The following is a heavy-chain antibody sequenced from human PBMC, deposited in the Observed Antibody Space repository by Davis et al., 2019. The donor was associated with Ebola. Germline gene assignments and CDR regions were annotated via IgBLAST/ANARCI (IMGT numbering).Heavy chain of an antibody. Sequence: AASVKVSCKASGYTFTNYYMHWVRQAPGQGLEWMGMINPNDGRTIYAQKFQGRVTITADESTSTAYMELSSLRSEDTAVYYCARSFSSTFVGWFDPWGQGTLVTVSS. CDR1: GYTFTNYY. CDR2: INPNDGRT. V-gene: IGHV1-46*01. D-gene: IGHD6-13*01. J-gene: IGHJ5*02. CDR3: ARSFSSTFVGWFDP.